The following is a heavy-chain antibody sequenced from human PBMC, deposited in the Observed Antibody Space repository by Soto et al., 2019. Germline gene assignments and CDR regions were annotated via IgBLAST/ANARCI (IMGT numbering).Heavy chain of an antibody. J-gene: IGHJ4*02. Sequence: SETLSLTCTVSGGSISSSSYYWGWIRQPPGKGLEWIGSIYYSGSTYYNPSLKSRVTISVDTSKNQFSLKLSSVTAADTAVYYCARHAAGATKQNYNYFDYWGQGTLVTVSS. CDR1: GGSISSSSYY. V-gene: IGHV4-39*01. D-gene: IGHD5-12*01. CDR3: ARHAAGATKQNYNYFDY. CDR2: IYYSGST.